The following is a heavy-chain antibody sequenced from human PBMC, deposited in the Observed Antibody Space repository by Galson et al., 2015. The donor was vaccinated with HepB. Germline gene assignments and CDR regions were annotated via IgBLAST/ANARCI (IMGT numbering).Heavy chain of an antibody. CDR1: GYTLTELS. CDR3: ATDLVTVAGENYFDY. J-gene: IGHJ4*02. V-gene: IGHV1-24*01. Sequence: SVKVSCKVSGYTLTELSMHWVRQAPGKGLEWMGGFDPEDGETIYAQKFQGRVTMTEDTSTDTAYMELSSLRSEDTAVYYCATDLVTVAGENYFDYWGQGTLVTVSS. CDR2: FDPEDGET. D-gene: IGHD6-19*01.